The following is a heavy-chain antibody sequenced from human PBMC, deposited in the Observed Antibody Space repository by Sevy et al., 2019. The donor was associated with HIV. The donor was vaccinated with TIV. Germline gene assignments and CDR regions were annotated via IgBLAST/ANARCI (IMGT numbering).Heavy chain of an antibody. CDR3: ATAPGYYDSAPFDY. Sequence: GGSLRLSCAVSGFTFNNAWMNWVRQTPGTGLQWVGLIKSKIHGETTDYAAPVKGRFTISRDDSKITLFLQMNSLKIEDTAGYYCATAPGYYDSAPFDYWGPGTLVTVSS. J-gene: IGHJ4*02. CDR2: IKSKIHGETT. CDR1: GFTFNNAW. D-gene: IGHD3-22*01. V-gene: IGHV3-15*01.